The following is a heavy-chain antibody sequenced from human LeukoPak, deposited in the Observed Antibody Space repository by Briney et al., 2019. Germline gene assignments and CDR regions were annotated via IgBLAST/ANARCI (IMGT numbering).Heavy chain of an antibody. V-gene: IGHV4-59*01. CDR3: ARENYYGSGLSWFDP. CDR2: IYYSGST. J-gene: IGHJ5*02. CDR1: GGSISSYY. Sequence: PSETLSLTCTVSGGSISSYYWSWIRQPPGKGLEWIGYIYYSGSTNYNPSLKSRVTISVDTSKNQFSLKLSSVTAADTAVYYCARENYYGSGLSWFDPWGQGTLVTVSS. D-gene: IGHD3-10*01.